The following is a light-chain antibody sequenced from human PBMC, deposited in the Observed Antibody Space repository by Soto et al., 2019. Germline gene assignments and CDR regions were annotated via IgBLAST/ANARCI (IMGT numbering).Light chain of an antibody. CDR3: QQTYSTPQPS. Sequence: DIQMTQSPSSLSAAVQDRVTITCRASQSIGTSLNWYQQKPGKSPKLLIYATSNLYSGVPSRFSGSVSGTDFTLTISSLQPEDFATYYCQQTYSTPQPSFGGGTKVESK. CDR2: ATS. CDR1: QSIGTS. J-gene: IGKJ4*01. V-gene: IGKV1-39*01.